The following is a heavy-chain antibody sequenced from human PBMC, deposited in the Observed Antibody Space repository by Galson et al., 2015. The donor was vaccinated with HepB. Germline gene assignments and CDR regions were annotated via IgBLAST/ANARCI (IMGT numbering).Heavy chain of an antibody. CDR3: AREKDYNNRDYYFYGLDV. CDR1: GLTFSGYS. CDR2: VSSSGIII. J-gene: IGHJ6*02. D-gene: IGHD4-11*01. V-gene: IGHV3-48*04. Sequence: SLRLSCAASGLTFSGYSMNWVRQAPGKGLEWVSYVSSSGIIIYYADSVKGRFTISRDNAKNSLYPQMNSLRVEDTAVYYCAREKDYNNRDYYFYGLDVWGQGTTVTVSS.